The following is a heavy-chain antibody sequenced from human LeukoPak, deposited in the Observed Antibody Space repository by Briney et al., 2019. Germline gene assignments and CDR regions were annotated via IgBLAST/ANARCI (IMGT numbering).Heavy chain of an antibody. Sequence: SETLSLTCTVSGGSISSSSYYWGWIRQPPGKGLEWIGYIYYSGSTYYNPSLKSRVTISVDTSKNQFSLKLSSVTAADTAVYYCARGRLRLSDYWGQGTLVTVSS. CDR3: ARGRLRLSDY. J-gene: IGHJ4*02. CDR2: IYYSGST. CDR1: GGSISSSSYY. D-gene: IGHD5-12*01. V-gene: IGHV4-31*03.